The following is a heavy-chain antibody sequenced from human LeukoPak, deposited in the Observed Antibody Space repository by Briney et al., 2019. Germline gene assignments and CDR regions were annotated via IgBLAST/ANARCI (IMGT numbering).Heavy chain of an antibody. V-gene: IGHV1-8*01. D-gene: IGHD6-19*01. Sequence: ASVKVSCKASGYTLTSYDINWVRQATGQGLEWMGWMNPNSGNTGYAQKFQGRVTMNRNTSISTAYMELSSLRSEDTAVYYCARVFRGWYELDYWGQGTLVTVSS. CDR3: ARVFRGWYELDY. CDR2: MNPNSGNT. J-gene: IGHJ4*02. CDR1: GYTLTSYD.